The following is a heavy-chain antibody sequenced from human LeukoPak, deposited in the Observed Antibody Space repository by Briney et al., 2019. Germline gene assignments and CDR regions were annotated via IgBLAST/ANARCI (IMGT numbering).Heavy chain of an antibody. Sequence: SETLSLTCTASGGSISSDYWSWIRQTPGKGLEYIGYIYHSGSTNYNPSLKSRVTISVDTSKSQFSLKLSSVTAADTAEYFCARVSTVTNDAFDIWGQGTMVTVSS. CDR3: ARVSTVTNDAFDI. V-gene: IGHV4-59*01. CDR2: IYHSGST. CDR1: GGSISSDY. J-gene: IGHJ3*02. D-gene: IGHD4-17*01.